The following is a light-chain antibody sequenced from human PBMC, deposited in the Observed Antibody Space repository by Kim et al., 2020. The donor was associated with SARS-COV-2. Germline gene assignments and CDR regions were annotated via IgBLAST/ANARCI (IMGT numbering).Light chain of an antibody. Sequence: ASGGDRVTINRRGSQDIRISLAGYQQKRGIAHKSLIYAASRVHSGVPSRFSGSGSGTDFTLTISSLQPEDCATYYWQQFKSYPLTFGGGTKVDIK. V-gene: IGKV1-16*01. CDR2: AAS. CDR1: QDIRIS. CDR3: QQFKSYPLT. J-gene: IGKJ4*01.